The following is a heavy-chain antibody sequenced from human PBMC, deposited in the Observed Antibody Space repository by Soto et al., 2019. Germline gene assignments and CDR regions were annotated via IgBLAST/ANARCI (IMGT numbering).Heavy chain of an antibody. Sequence: ASVKVSCKASGYTFTSYAMHWVRQAPGQRLEWMGWINAGNGNTKYPQKFQGRVTITRDTSASTAYMELSSLRSEDTAVYYCARAYPPYDYVWGSYRPRKYYFDYWGQGTLVTVSS. CDR3: ARAYPPYDYVWGSYRPRKYYFDY. V-gene: IGHV1-3*01. D-gene: IGHD3-16*02. CDR2: INAGNGNT. J-gene: IGHJ4*02. CDR1: GYTFTSYA.